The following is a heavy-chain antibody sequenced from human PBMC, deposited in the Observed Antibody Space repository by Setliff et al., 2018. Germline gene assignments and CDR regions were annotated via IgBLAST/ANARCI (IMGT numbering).Heavy chain of an antibody. CDR1: GDSIRRGDY. CDR2: IHHSGET. CDR3: ARARDGIDFDYFDY. V-gene: IGHV4-31*03. Sequence: SETLSLTCTVSGDSIRRGDYWSCIRQHTGKGLEWIGYIHHSGETFYNPSLRSRVIISVDTSKNQFSLKVTSLIAADTAVYYCARARDGIDFDYFDYWGRGTPVTVSS. J-gene: IGHJ4*02.